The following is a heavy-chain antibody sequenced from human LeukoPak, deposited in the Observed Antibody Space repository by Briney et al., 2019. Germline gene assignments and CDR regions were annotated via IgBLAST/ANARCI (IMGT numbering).Heavy chain of an antibody. V-gene: IGHV4-59*01. D-gene: IGHD3-3*01. CDR2: IYYSGST. CDR1: GDSISSYY. J-gene: IGHJ6*02. Sequence: SETLSLTCTVSGDSISSYYWSWIRQPPGKGLEWIGYIYYSGSTNYNPSLKSRVTISLDTPKNQFSLKVTSVTAADTAVYYCARDRGFWSGSYYYGMDVWGQGTTVTVS. CDR3: ARDRGFWSGSYYYGMDV.